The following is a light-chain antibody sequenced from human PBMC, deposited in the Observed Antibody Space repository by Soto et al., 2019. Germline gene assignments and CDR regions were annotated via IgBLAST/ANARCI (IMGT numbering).Light chain of an antibody. Sequence: EIVLTQSPATLSLSPGERATLSCRASQSVSRSYLAWYQQKPGQAPRLLIYGASSSATGIPDRFSGSGSGTDFTLTISSLEPEDFAVYYCQQYGSSPPYTYGQGTKLEIK. V-gene: IGKV3-20*01. CDR1: QSVSRSY. CDR2: GAS. J-gene: IGKJ2*01. CDR3: QQYGSSPPYT.